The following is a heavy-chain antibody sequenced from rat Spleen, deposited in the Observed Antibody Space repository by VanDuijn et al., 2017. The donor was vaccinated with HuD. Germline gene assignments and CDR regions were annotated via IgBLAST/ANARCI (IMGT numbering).Heavy chain of an antibody. J-gene: IGHJ4*01. Sequence: EVQLVESGGGLVQPGRSLKLSCVASGFIFSDYYMAWVRQAPKKGLEWVASITYEGYSTYYGDSVKGRLTISRDNAKNTLYLQMNSLRSEDTATYYCARHSSTYYVMDAWGQGASVTVSS. CDR3: ARHSSTYYVMDA. D-gene: IGHD1-8*01. V-gene: IGHV5-22*01. CDR1: GFIFSDYY. CDR2: ITYEGYST.